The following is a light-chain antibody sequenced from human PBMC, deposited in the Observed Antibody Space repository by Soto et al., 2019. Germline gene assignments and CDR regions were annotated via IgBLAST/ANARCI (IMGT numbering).Light chain of an antibody. CDR1: QGISRY. CDR3: QQYYSYPIT. V-gene: IGKV1-8*01. Sequence: AIRMTQSPSSLSASTGDRVTLTCRASQGISRYLAWYQQKPGKAPKLLIYAASTLQSGVPSRFSGSGSGTDFTLTISCLQSEDFATYYCQQYYSYPITFGQGTRLE. J-gene: IGKJ5*01. CDR2: AAS.